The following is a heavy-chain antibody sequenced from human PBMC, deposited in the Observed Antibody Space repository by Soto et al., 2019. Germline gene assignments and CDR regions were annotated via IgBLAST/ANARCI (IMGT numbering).Heavy chain of an antibody. CDR1: GGSISSYY. D-gene: IGHD6-6*01. J-gene: IGHJ4*02. CDR3: ARTASEYSSSHYFDY. V-gene: IGHV4-59*01. Sequence: SETLSLTCTVSGGSISSYYWSWIRQPPGKGLEWIGYIYYSGSTNYNPSLKSRVTISVDTSKNQFSLKLSPVTAADTAVYYCARTASEYSSSHYFDYWGQGTLVTVSS. CDR2: IYYSGST.